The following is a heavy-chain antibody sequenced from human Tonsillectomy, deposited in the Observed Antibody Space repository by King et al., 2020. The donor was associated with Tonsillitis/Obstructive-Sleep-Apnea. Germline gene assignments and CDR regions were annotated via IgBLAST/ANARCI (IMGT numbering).Heavy chain of an antibody. D-gene: IGHD7-27*01. Sequence: VQLVESGGGLVKPGGSLRLSCAASGFTFSSYSMNWVRQAPGKGLEWVSSISSSSSYIYYADSVKGRFTISRDNAKNSLYLQMNSLRAEDTAVYYCARDSNVDXADWGYWGQGTLVTVSS. J-gene: IGHJ4*02. CDR2: ISSSSSYI. CDR3: ARDSNVDXADWGY. CDR1: GFTFSSYS. V-gene: IGHV3-21*01.